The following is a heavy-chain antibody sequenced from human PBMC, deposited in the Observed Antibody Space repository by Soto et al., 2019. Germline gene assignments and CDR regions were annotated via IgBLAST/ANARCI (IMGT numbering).Heavy chain of an antibody. D-gene: IGHD3-10*01. CDR3: ARSRSGAVADSFDF. Sequence: VGSLRLSCAASGFTFSRYAIHWVRQAPGKGLEWVAVISRDGTNKYYVDSVKGRFTISRDNSRNTLYLQMNSLRHEDAAVYYCARSRSGAVADSFDFWGQGTLVTVSS. CDR1: GFTFSRYA. J-gene: IGHJ4*02. V-gene: IGHV3-30*04. CDR2: ISRDGTNK.